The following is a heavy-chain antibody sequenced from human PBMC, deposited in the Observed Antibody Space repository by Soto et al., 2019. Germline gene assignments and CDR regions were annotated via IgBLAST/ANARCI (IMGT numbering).Heavy chain of an antibody. V-gene: IGHV1-18*01. CDR1: VYTFTSYV. CDR3: ARFCSKMEMAHAVPVNSWDS. CDR2: ISAYNGNT. Sequence: GASVKGSCKASVYTFTSYVISWGRQAPGQGLEWMGWISAYNGNTNYAQKLQGRVTMTTDTSTSTAYMELRSLRSDDPAVYYCARFCSKMEMAHAVPVNSWDSWGPAPLITAS. J-gene: IGHJ5*01. D-gene: IGHD4-17*01.